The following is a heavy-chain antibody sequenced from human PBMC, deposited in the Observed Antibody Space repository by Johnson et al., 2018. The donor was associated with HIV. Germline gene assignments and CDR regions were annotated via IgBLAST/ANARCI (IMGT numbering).Heavy chain of an antibody. CDR2: IYSGGST. J-gene: IGHJ3*02. Sequence: DVQVVESGGGLIQPGGSLRLSCAASGFTVSSNYMSWVRQAPGKGLEWVSVIYSGGSTYYADSVKGRFTISRDNSKNTLYLQMNSLRAEDTAVYYCAREGDGLRVSDDAFDIWGQGTMVTVSS. CDR3: AREGDGLRVSDDAFDI. D-gene: IGHD3-16*01. CDR1: GFTVSSNY. V-gene: IGHV3-66*03.